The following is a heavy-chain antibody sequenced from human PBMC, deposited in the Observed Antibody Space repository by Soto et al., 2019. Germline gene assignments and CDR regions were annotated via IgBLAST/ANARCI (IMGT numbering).Heavy chain of an antibody. CDR1: GGTFSSYA. V-gene: IGHV1-69*13. D-gene: IGHD3-22*01. CDR3: ARGITMIVVVPDAFDI. CDR2: IIPIFGTA. Sequence: SVKVSCKASGGTFSSYAISWVRQAPGQGLEWMGGIIPIFGTANYAQKFQGRVTITADESTSTAYMELSSLRSEDTAVYYCARGITMIVVVPDAFDIWGQGTMVTVSS. J-gene: IGHJ3*02.